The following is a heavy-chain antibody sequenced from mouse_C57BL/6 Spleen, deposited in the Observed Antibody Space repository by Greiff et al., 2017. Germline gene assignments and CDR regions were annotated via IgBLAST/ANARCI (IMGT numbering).Heavy chain of an antibody. CDR1: GYTFTAYE. V-gene: IGHV1-15*01. D-gene: IGHD3-3*01. CDR3: TRGRGTGDY. J-gene: IGHJ2*01. Sequence: VKLQESGAELVRPGASVTLSCKASGYTFTAYEMHWVKQTPVHGLEWIGAFDPETGGTAYNQKFKGKAILTADKSSSTAYMELRSLTSEDSAVYYCTRGRGTGDYWGQGTTLTVSS. CDR2: FDPETGGT.